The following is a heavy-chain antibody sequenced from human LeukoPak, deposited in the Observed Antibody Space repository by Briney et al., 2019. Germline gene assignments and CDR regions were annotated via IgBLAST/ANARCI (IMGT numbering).Heavy chain of an antibody. CDR1: GFTFSNVW. Sequence: GGSLRLSCAVSGFTFSNVWMSWVRQAPGKGLEWVGRIRSKTDGATTDYGAPVKGRFTVSRDDSKNTLYLQMNSLKTEDTAVYYCTTDVPYYYDRSPTINDYWGQGTLVTVSS. D-gene: IGHD3-22*01. J-gene: IGHJ4*02. V-gene: IGHV3-15*01. CDR3: TTDVPYYYDRSPTINDY. CDR2: IRSKTDGATT.